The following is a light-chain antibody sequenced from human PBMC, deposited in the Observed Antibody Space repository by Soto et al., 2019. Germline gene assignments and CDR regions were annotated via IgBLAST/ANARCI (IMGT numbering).Light chain of an antibody. V-gene: IGKV1-33*01. CDR2: DAS. CDR1: QDISNY. CDR3: QQYDNLPLT. Sequence: DIQMTKFPSSLSASVGDRVTITCQTRQDISNYLNWYQQKPGKAPKLLIYDASNLETGVPSMFSGSGCGTDVTFTMSSLQPEDIATYYCQQYDNLPLTFGGGTKVEIK. J-gene: IGKJ4*01.